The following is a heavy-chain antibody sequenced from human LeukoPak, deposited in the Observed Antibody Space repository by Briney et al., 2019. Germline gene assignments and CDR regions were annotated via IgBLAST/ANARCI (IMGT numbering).Heavy chain of an antibody. CDR1: GDSITSSDHY. J-gene: IGHJ3*02. V-gene: IGHV4-39*07. CDR2: VSHSGNT. D-gene: IGHD3-10*01. Sequence: SETLSLTCTLSGDSITSSDHYWVWIRQSPGKGLEWIGSVSHSGNTYYKSSLQSRVIIIIDTPKNHFSLTLSSVTAADTAVYYCARSDGYGLVDIWGQGTVVTVSS. CDR3: ARSDGYGLVDI.